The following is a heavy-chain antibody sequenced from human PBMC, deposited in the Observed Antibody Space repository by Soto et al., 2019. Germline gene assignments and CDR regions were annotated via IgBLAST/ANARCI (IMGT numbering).Heavy chain of an antibody. CDR2: ISGGGDTT. CDR3: AKGRGGSGSRTPRVDF. D-gene: IGHD3-10*01. CDR1: GFTFNNYA. J-gene: IGHJ4*02. V-gene: IGHV3-23*01. Sequence: EVQLLESGGGLVQPGGSLRLSCAASGFTFNNYAMTWVRQAPGKGLEWVSAISGGGDTTSYADSVKGRFPVSRDGSKNKLYLQMSSLRAEDTALYYCAKGRGGSGSRTPRVDFWGQGTLVTVSS.